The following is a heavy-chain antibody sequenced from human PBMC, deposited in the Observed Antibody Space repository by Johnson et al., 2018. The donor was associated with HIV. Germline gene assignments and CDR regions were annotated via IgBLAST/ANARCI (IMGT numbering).Heavy chain of an antibody. V-gene: IGHV3-53*01. CDR2: IYTGGNT. Sequence: VQLVESGGGLIQPGGSLRLSCAVFGFTVSRNYMSWVRQAPGKGMEWVSVIYTGGNTYYANSVKDRFTISRDISKNTLYLEMNIMRAEDTAVYYCARGRSGILILDDAFDIWGQGTMVTVSS. D-gene: IGHD1-14*01. J-gene: IGHJ3*02. CDR3: ARGRSGILILDDAFDI. CDR1: GFTVSRNY.